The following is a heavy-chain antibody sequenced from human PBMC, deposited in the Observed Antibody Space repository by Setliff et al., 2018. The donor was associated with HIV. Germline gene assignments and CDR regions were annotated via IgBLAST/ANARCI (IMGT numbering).Heavy chain of an antibody. V-gene: IGHV4-59*12. CDR2: VHYSGST. D-gene: IGHD4-17*01. Sequence: PSETLSLTCTVSGLSMSYNYWTWIRQSPGKGLEWIGYVHYSGSTRYNPSLESRVTISLESSKNQFSLRLTSVTAADTAVYFCARGSGDYVIRVDSWGQGTLVTVSS. CDR3: ARGSGDYVIRVDS. J-gene: IGHJ5*02. CDR1: GLSMSYNY.